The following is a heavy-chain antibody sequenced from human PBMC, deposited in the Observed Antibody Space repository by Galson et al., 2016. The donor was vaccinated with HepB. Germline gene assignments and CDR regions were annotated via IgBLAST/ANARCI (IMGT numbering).Heavy chain of an antibody. V-gene: IGHV1-58*01. Sequence: SCAASGFTFSNSAVQWVRQARGQRLEWIGWIVVGSGNTNFAQKFQERVTITMDMSTSTGYMELSSLRNDDTAVYYCAAAGQWLEFDYWGQGTLVTVSS. CDR3: AAAGQWLEFDY. CDR2: IVVGSGNT. D-gene: IGHD6-19*01. CDR1: GFTFSNSA. J-gene: IGHJ4*02.